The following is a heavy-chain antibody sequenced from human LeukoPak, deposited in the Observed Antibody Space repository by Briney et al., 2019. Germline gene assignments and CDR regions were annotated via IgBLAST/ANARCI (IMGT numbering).Heavy chain of an antibody. CDR3: ASDIASAGGYFDY. V-gene: IGHV6-1*01. CDR2: TYYRSAWYN. CDR1: GDSVSSNRAA. Sequence: SQTLSLTCAISGDSVSSNRAAWTWIRQSPSRGLEWLGRTYYRSAWYNDYAVFVKSRITINPDTSKNQFSLQLNSVTPDDTAVYYCASDIASAGGYFDYWGQGTLVTVSS. D-gene: IGHD6-13*01. J-gene: IGHJ4*02.